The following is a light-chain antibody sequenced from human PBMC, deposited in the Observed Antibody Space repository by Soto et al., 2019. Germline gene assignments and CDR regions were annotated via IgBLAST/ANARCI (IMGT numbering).Light chain of an antibody. J-gene: IGLJ3*02. Sequence: QTVVAQPPSASGTPGQTVTISCSGSSSNIGTNDVYWYQQLPGTAPKLLIYGSHRRPSGIPDRFSGSKSGTSASLAISGLQSEDEADYYCAARDDSLNGHVFGGGTKVTVL. CDR2: GSH. CDR1: SSNIGTND. CDR3: AARDDSLNGHV. V-gene: IGLV1-44*01.